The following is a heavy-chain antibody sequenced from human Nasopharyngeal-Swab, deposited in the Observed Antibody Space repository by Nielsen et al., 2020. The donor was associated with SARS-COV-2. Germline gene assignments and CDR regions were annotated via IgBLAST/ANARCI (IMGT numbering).Heavy chain of an antibody. Sequence: SETLSLTCAVSGGSISSYSWSWIRLPPGKGLEWIGYIYYSGSTNYSPSPKSRVTISVDTSKNQSSLKLNSVTAADTAVYYCARTAGYYYMDVWGKGTTVTVSS. D-gene: IGHD6-13*01. J-gene: IGHJ6*03. CDR1: GGSISSYS. CDR3: ARTAGYYYMDV. V-gene: IGHV4-59*01. CDR2: IYYSGST.